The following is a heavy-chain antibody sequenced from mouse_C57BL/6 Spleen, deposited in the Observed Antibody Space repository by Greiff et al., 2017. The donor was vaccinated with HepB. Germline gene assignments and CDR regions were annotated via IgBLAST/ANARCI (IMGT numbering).Heavy chain of an antibody. CDR2: INPNNGGT. V-gene: IGHV1-26*01. J-gene: IGHJ3*01. CDR1: GYTFTDYY. D-gene: IGHD4-1*01. Sequence: EVQLQQSGPELVKPGASVKISCKASGYTFTDYYMNWVKQSHGKSLEWIGDINPNNGGTSYNQKFKGKATLTVDKSSSTAYMELRSLTSEDSAVYYCARRELGVFAYWGQGTLVTVSA. CDR3: ARRELGVFAY.